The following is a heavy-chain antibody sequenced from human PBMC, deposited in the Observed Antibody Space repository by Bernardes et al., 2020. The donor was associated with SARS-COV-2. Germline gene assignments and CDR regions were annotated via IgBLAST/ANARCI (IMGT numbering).Heavy chain of an antibody. D-gene: IGHD3-10*01. CDR2: IYYSGST. J-gene: IGHJ4*02. V-gene: IGHV4-59*01. CDR3: ARARYYGSGTEEYYFDY. Sequence: ETLSLTCAVSGGSISSYYWNWIRQPPGKGLEWIGYIYYSGSTNYNPSLKSRVTISVDTSKNQFSLKLTSVTAADTAVYYCARARYYGSGTEEYYFDYWGQGALVTVPS. CDR1: GGSISSYY.